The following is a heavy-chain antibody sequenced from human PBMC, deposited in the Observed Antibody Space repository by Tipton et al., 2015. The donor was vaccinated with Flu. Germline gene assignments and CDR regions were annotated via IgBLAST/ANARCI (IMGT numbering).Heavy chain of an antibody. V-gene: IGHV1-18*01. CDR2: ISAYNGNT. CDR3: ARDRWGVIVVVPAAMGDYYYYGMDV. CDR1: GYTFTSYG. J-gene: IGHJ6*02. Sequence: QVQLVQSGAEVKKPGASVKVSCKASGYTFTSYGISWVRQAPGQGLEWMGWISAYNGNTNYAQKLQGRVTMTTDTSTSTAYMELRSLRSDDTAVYYCARDRWGVIVVVPAAMGDYYYYGMDVWGQGTTVTVSS. D-gene: IGHD2-2*01.